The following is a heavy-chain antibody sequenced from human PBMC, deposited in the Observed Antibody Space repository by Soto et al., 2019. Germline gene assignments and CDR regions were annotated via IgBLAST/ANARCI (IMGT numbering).Heavy chain of an antibody. CDR2: ISGSGGST. Sequence: GGSLRLSCAASGFTFSSYAMSWVRQAPGKGLEWVSAISGSGGSTYYADSVKGRFTISRDNSKNTLYLQMNSLRAEDTTVYYCAKDPNPRRIAVAGLFDYWGQGTLVTVSS. J-gene: IGHJ4*02. CDR1: GFTFSSYA. CDR3: AKDPNPRRIAVAGLFDY. D-gene: IGHD6-19*01. V-gene: IGHV3-23*01.